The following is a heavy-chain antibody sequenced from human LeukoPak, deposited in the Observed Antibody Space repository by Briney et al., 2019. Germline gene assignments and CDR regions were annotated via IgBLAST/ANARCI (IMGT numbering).Heavy chain of an antibody. CDR1: GDSISTYY. CDR2: IYYSGST. J-gene: IGHJ6*02. CDR3: ARDDSGSYHQLGV. D-gene: IGHD1-26*01. Sequence: SETLSLTCTVSGDSISTYYWSWLRQPPGKGLEWIGYIYYSGSTNYNPSLKSRVTISVDTSKNQFSLKLISVTAADTAVYYCARDDSGSYHQLGVWGQGTTVTVSS. V-gene: IGHV4-59*01.